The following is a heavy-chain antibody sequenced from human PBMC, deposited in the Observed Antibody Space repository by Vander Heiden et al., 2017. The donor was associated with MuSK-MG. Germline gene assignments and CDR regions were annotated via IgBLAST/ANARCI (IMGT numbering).Heavy chain of an antibody. CDR3: ARDGEHDYGPYIDY. Sequence: QVQLVESGGGVVQPGRSLRLSCAASGFTFSSYAMHWVRQAPGKGLEWVAVISYDGSNKYYADSVKGRFTISRDNSKNTLYLQMNSLRAEDTAVYYCARDGEHDYGPYIDYWGQGTLVTVSS. D-gene: IGHD3-10*01. CDR2: ISYDGSNK. V-gene: IGHV3-30-3*01. CDR1: GFTFSSYA. J-gene: IGHJ4*02.